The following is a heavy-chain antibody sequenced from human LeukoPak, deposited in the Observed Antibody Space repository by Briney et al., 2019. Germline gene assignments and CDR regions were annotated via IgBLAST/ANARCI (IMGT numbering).Heavy chain of an antibody. V-gene: IGHV4-34*01. CDR2: INHSGST. CDR1: GESFSGYY. CDR3: ARHPGYSSGWSSGGYYMDV. D-gene: IGHD6-19*01. J-gene: IGHJ6*03. Sequence: SETLSLTCAVYGESFSGYYWSWIRQPPGKGLEWIGEINHSGSTNYNPSLKSRVTISVDTSKNQFSLKLSSVTAADTAVYYCARHPGYSSGWSSGGYYMDVWGKGTTVTISS.